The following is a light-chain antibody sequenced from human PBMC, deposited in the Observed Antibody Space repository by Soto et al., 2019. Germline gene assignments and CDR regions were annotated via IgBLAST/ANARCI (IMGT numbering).Light chain of an antibody. V-gene: IGLV1-51*01. J-gene: IGLJ1*01. CDR2: DDN. Sequence: QSVLTQPPSVSAAPGQKVTISCSGSSSNIGGNSVSWYQQLPGTAPKLLIYDDNKRPSGIPDRFSGSKSGTSASLAIGGLQSEDGADYYCAAWDDSLGAYVFGTGTKVTVL. CDR1: SSNIGGNS. CDR3: AAWDDSLGAYV.